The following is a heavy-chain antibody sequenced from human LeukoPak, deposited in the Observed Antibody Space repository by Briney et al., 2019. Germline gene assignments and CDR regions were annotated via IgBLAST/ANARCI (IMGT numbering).Heavy chain of an antibody. CDR2: IYYSGST. CDR3: ARKERLQEGFDY. D-gene: IGHD1-26*01. V-gene: IGHV4-38-2*02. CDR1: GYSISSGYY. Sequence: SETLSLTCTVSGYSISSGYYWGWIRQPPGKGLEWIGSIYYSGSTYYDPSLKSRVTISVDTSKNQFSLKLSSVTAADTAVYYCARKERLQEGFDYWGQGTLVTVSS. J-gene: IGHJ4*02.